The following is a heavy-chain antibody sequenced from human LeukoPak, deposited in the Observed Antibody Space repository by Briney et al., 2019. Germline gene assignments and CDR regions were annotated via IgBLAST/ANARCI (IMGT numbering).Heavy chain of an antibody. J-gene: IGHJ4*02. CDR3: ARDRGSYSGYATGDYFDY. D-gene: IGHD5-12*01. CDR1: GDSISSGGRY. Sequence: PSETLSLTCTVSGDSISSGGRYWSWVRQPAGKGLEWIGRIYPSGITHYNPSLRSRVTISVDTSKNQFSLKVNSVTAADTAVYYCARDRGSYSGYATGDYFDYWGQGALVTVSS. CDR2: IYPSGIT. V-gene: IGHV4-61*02.